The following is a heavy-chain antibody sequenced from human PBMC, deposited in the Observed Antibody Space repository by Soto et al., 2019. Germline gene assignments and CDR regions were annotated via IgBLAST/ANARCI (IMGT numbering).Heavy chain of an antibody. J-gene: IGHJ5*02. CDR3: ARVDRGSVARPTRLDP. CDR2: TTGGAGLT. CDR1: GFTFTSYG. D-gene: IGHD2-21*01. V-gene: IGHV3-23*01. Sequence: EVQLLESGGGLVQPGGSLSLSCTASGFTFTSYGINLVLRAPGNGPEWVSATTGGAGLTYYADSVKGRFSVSSDTPGNSLYLQLSSLRPEDTAIYYCARVDRGSVARPTRLDPWGQGTLVTVSS.